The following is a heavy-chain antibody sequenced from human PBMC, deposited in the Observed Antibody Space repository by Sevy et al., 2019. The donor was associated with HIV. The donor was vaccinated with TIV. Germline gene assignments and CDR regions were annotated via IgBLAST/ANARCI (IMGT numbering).Heavy chain of an antibody. Sequence: GGSLRLSCAASGFSFSWYWMTWVRQTPEKGLEWVANIKQDGSEKNYVDSVMGRFTISRDNARNLLYLQMNSLRAEDTALYYCVRAIAADGSFWGQGTLVTVSS. CDR2: IKQDGSEK. D-gene: IGHD6-13*01. CDR3: VRAIAADGSF. V-gene: IGHV3-7*01. J-gene: IGHJ4*02. CDR1: GFSFSWYW.